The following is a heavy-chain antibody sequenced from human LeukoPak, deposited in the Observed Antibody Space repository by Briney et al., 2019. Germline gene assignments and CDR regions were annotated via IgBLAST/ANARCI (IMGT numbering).Heavy chain of an antibody. Sequence: PSETLSLXCTVSGGSISSSSYYWGWIRQPPGKGLEWIGSIYYSGSTYYNPSLKSRVTISVDTSKNQFSLKLSSVTAADTAVYYCARERSVAGTGYWGQGTLVTVSS. V-gene: IGHV4-39*02. CDR3: ARERSVAGTGY. D-gene: IGHD6-19*01. CDR1: GGSISSSSYY. J-gene: IGHJ4*02. CDR2: IYYSGST.